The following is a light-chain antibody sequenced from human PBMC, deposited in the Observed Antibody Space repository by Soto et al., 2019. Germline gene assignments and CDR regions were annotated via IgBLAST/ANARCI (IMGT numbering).Light chain of an antibody. J-gene: IGKJ1*01. CDR3: QQYGSSPRT. CDR2: GAS. Sequence: EIVLTQSPGTLSLSPGERATLSCRASQSVSSSYLAWYQQKPGQAPRLLIYGASSRATGIPDRFSGSGSGKDFTLAISRMEPDDFEVYYCQQYGSSPRTFGEGTKVEIK. V-gene: IGKV3-20*01. CDR1: QSVSSSY.